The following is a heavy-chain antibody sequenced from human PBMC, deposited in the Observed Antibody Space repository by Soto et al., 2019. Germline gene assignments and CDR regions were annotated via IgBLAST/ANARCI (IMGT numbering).Heavy chain of an antibody. CDR3: TTDDTSGYYFHY. CDR1: NFTFSYAW. CDR2: IKSTAYGGTT. V-gene: IGHV3-15*01. Sequence: GSLRLSCAASNFTFSYAWMSWVSQAPGKGLEWVVRIKSTAYGGTTDYAAPVKGRVTISRDDSKNTLYLQMNSLRTEDTARYYCTTDDTSGYYFHYWGQGTLVTVSS. J-gene: IGHJ4*02. D-gene: IGHD3-22*01.